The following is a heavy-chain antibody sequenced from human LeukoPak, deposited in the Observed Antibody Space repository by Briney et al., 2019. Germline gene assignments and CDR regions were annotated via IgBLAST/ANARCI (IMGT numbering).Heavy chain of an antibody. D-gene: IGHD3-22*01. Sequence: PGGSLRLSCAASGFTVSSNYMSWVRQAPGKGLEWVSVIYSGGSTYYADSVKGRFTISRDNSKNTLYLQMNSLRAEDTAVYYCARLPDYYDSSGYSYFDYWGQGTLVTVSS. J-gene: IGHJ4*02. CDR2: IYSGGST. V-gene: IGHV3-53*01. CDR3: ARLPDYYDSSGYSYFDY. CDR1: GFTVSSNY.